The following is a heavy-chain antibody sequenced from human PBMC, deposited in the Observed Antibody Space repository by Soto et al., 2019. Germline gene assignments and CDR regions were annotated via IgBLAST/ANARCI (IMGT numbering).Heavy chain of an antibody. V-gene: IGHV1-69*12. Sequence: QVQLVQSGAEVKKPGSSVKVSCKASGGTFSSYAISWVRQAPGQGLEWMGGIIPIFGTGNYAQKFQGRVTITADESTSTAYMELRSLRFEDTAVYYCAQTLGSAVSGPGRFDLWGRGTLVTVSS. CDR3: AQTLGSAVSGPGRFDL. D-gene: IGHD6-19*01. CDR2: IIPIFGTG. CDR1: GGTFSSYA. J-gene: IGHJ2*01.